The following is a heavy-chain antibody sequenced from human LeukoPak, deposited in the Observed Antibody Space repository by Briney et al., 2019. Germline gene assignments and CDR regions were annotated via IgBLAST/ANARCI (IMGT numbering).Heavy chain of an antibody. V-gene: IGHV4-34*01. J-gene: IGHJ4*02. D-gene: IGHD3-22*01. CDR1: GGSFSGYY. CDR2: INHSGST. CDR3: ARVPYYYDSSGLDY. Sequence: SETLSLTCAVYGGSFSGYYWSWIRQPPGKGLEWIGEINHSGSTNYNPSLKSRVTISVDTSKNQFSLKLSSVTAADTAVYYCARVPYYYDSSGLDYWAREPWSPSPQ.